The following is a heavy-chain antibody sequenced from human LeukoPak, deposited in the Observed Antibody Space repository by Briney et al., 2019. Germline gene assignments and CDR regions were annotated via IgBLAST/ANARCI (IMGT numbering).Heavy chain of an antibody. Sequence: ASVKVSCKASGYTFTGYYIHWVRQAPGQGLEWMGWINPNSGGTNYAQKFQGRVTMTRDTSISTAYMELSRLRSDDTAVYYCARVGATGTRSPFDYWGQGTLVTVSS. CDR1: GYTFTGYY. CDR2: INPNSGGT. V-gene: IGHV1-2*02. CDR3: ARVGATGTRSPFDY. J-gene: IGHJ4*02. D-gene: IGHD1-1*01.